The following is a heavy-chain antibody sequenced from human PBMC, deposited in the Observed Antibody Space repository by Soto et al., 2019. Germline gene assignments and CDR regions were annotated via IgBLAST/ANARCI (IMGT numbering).Heavy chain of an antibody. Sequence: QVQLVQSGAEVKKPGSSVKVSCKASGGTFSSYTISWVRQAPGQGLEWMGRIIPILGIANYAQKFQGRVTITADKSTSTAYMELSSLRSEDTAVYYCARVLGDPRMITFGGVGCDYWRQGTLVTVSS. CDR3: ARVLGDPRMITFGGVGCDY. CDR1: GGTFSSYT. J-gene: IGHJ4*02. D-gene: IGHD3-16*01. V-gene: IGHV1-69*02. CDR2: IIPILGIA.